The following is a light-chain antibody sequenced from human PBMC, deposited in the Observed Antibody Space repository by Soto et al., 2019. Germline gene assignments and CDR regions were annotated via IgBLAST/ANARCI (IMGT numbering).Light chain of an antibody. CDR2: CAS. CDR3: QQYGSSPET. Sequence: EIVLTQSPGTLSLSPGERATLSCRASQSVSSNYLVWYQQKPGQAPRLLIYCASSRATGIPDRFSGSGSGTDFTLTISRLEPEDFAVYYCQQYGSSPETFGQGTKVEIK. CDR1: QSVSSNY. J-gene: IGKJ1*01. V-gene: IGKV3-20*01.